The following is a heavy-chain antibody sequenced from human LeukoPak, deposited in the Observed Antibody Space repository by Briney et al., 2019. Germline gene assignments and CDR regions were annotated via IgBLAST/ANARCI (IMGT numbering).Heavy chain of an antibody. CDR1: GFTFSSYG. CDR2: ISYDGSNK. Sequence: GRSLRLSCAASGFTFSSYGMHWVRQAPGKGLEWVAVISYDGSNKYYADSVKGRFTISRDNSKNTLYLQMNSLRAEDTAAYYCAKEFDYWGQGTLVTVSS. V-gene: IGHV3-30*18. CDR3: AKEFDY. J-gene: IGHJ4*02.